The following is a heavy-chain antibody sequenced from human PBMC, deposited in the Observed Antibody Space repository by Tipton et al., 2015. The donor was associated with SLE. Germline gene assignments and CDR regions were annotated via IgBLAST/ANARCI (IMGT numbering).Heavy chain of an antibody. Sequence: SLRLSCAASGFIFSSYSMNWVRQAPGKGLEWVSSISSSSSYIYYADSVKGRFTISRDNAKNSLYLQMNSLRAEDTAVYYCAREVGTAYYYYYGMDVWDQGP. CDR2: ISSSSSYI. CDR3: AREVGTAYYYYYGMDV. CDR1: GFIFSSYS. J-gene: IGHJ6*02. D-gene: IGHD1-7*01. V-gene: IGHV3-21*03.